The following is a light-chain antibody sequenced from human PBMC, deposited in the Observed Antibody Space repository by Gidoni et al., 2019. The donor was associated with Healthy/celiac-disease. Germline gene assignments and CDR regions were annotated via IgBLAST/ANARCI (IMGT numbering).Light chain of an antibody. CDR2: DAS. J-gene: IGKJ5*01. V-gene: IGKV1-13*02. CDR1: HGSRSA. CDR3: HQLNSYRPSGT. Sequence: AIQLTPSPTSLSASVGDRVTITCRASHGSRSALAWYLQKPGKAPKLLIYDASCLESGVPSRFSGSGSGTDFTLTISSLQAEDFAAYYCHQLNSYRPSGTFGQGTRLEIK.